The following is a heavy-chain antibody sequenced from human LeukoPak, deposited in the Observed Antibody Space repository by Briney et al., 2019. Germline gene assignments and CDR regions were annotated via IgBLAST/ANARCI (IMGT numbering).Heavy chain of an antibody. CDR1: GYTFTGYY. CDR3: ARKGDSSSWYTDEYFQH. J-gene: IGHJ1*01. D-gene: IGHD6-13*01. V-gene: IGHV1-2*02. Sequence: ASVKVSFKASGYTFTGYYMHWVRQAPGQGLEWMGWINPNSGGTNYAQKFQGRVTMTRDTSISTAYMELSRLRSDDTAVYYCARKGDSSSWYTDEYFQHWGQGTLVTVSS. CDR2: INPNSGGT.